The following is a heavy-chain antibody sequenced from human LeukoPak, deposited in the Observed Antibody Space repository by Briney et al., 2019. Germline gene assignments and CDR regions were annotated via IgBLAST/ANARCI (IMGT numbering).Heavy chain of an antibody. CDR1: GGSISSYY. D-gene: IGHD4-17*01. CDR3: ASGGTTVYDRSYYYGMDV. V-gene: IGHV4-59*12. Sequence: SETLSLTCTVSGGSISSYYWSWIRQPPGKGLEWIGYIYYSGTTNYNPSLKSRVIISVDTSENQFSLKLSSVTAADTAVYYCASGGTTVYDRSYYYGMDVWGQGTTVTVSS. CDR2: IYYSGTT. J-gene: IGHJ6*02.